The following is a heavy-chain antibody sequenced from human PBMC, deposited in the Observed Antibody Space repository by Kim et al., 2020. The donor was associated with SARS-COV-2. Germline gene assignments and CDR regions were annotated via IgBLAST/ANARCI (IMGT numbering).Heavy chain of an antibody. CDR1: GFTFSSYG. V-gene: IGHV3-33*08. Sequence: GGSLRLSCAASGFTFSSYGMHWVRQAPGKGLEWVAVIWYDGSNKYYADSVKGRFTISRDNSKNTLYLQMNSLRAEDTAVYYCARDPRDNYDFWSGYANCYYYGMDVWGQGTTVTVSS. D-gene: IGHD3-3*01. CDR2: IWYDGSNK. CDR3: ARDPRDNYDFWSGYANCYYYGMDV. J-gene: IGHJ6*02.